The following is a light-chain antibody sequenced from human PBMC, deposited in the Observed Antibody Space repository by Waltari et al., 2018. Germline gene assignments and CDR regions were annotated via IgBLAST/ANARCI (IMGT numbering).Light chain of an antibody. CDR3: CSYTGSSTSYG. CDR2: EAA. Sequence: YQHHPSRAPKRIICEAAKRPSGISHRFAGAKSGAAASLGISGLQADEEADYYCCSYTGSSTSYGCGGGTKVTVL. J-gene: IGLJ1*01. V-gene: IGLV2-23*01.